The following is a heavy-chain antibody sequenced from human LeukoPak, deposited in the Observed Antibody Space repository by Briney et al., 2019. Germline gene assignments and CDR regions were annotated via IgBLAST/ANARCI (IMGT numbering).Heavy chain of an antibody. CDR1: GFTFSSYA. CDR2: ISYDGSNK. V-gene: IGHV3-30*04. J-gene: IGHJ4*02. CDR3: ASSIAVAGNDCSY. D-gene: IGHD6-19*01. Sequence: GGSLRLSCAASGFTFSSYAMHWVRQAPGKGLEWVAVISYDGSNKYYADSVKGRFTISRDNSKNTLYLQMNSLRAEDTAVYYCASSIAVAGNDCSYWGQGTLVTVSS.